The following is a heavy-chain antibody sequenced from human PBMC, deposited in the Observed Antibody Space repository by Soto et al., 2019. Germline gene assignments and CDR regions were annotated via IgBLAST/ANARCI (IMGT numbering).Heavy chain of an antibody. V-gene: IGHV3-23*01. CDR1: GFTFSSYA. CDR3: AKWGNGNDYGDYIFYYYYGMDV. Sequence: GGSLRLSCAASGFTFSSYAMSWVRQAPGKGLEWVSAISGSGGSTYYADSVKGRFTISRDNSKNTLYLQMNSLRAEDTAVYYCAKWGNGNDYGDYIFYYYYGMDVWGQGTTVTVSS. CDR2: ISGSGGST. J-gene: IGHJ6*02. D-gene: IGHD4-17*01.